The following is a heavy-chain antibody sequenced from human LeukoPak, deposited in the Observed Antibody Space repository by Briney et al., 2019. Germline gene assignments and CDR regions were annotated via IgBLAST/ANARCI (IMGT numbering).Heavy chain of an antibody. Sequence: PGGSLRLSCAASGFTFSSYAMSWVRQAPGKGLEWVSAISSSGGSTYYADSVKGRFTISRDNSKNTLYLQMNSLRAEDTAVYYCAKSKYYYDSSGYYPYDYWGQGTLVTVSS. CDR1: GFTFSSYA. CDR2: ISSSGGST. V-gene: IGHV3-23*01. CDR3: AKSKYYYDSSGYYPYDY. D-gene: IGHD3-22*01. J-gene: IGHJ4*02.